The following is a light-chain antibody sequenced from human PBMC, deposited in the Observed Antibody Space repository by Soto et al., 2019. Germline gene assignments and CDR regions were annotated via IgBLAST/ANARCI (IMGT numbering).Light chain of an antibody. V-gene: IGKV3-15*01. CDR2: GAA. Sequence: IVMTQSPATLSVSPGERATLSCRASQSVFSSLAWYQQKPGQAPRLLIYGAATRATGVPARFSGSGSGTEFTLTISSLQPEDIATYYCQQYENLPTFGQGTRLEIK. CDR1: QSVFSS. CDR3: QQYENLPT. J-gene: IGKJ5*01.